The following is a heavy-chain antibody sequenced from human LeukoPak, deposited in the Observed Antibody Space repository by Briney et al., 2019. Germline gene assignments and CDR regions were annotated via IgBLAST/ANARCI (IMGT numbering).Heavy chain of an antibody. Sequence: GGSLRLSCVASGVTLSNYAMSWARQAPGKGLEWVAVISYDGSNKYYADSVKGRFTISGDNSKNTLYLQMNSLRAEDTAVYYCARDNGDYFDYWGQGTLVTVSS. CDR2: ISYDGSNK. D-gene: IGHD2-8*01. CDR3: ARDNGDYFDY. J-gene: IGHJ4*02. CDR1: GVTLSNYA. V-gene: IGHV3-30*04.